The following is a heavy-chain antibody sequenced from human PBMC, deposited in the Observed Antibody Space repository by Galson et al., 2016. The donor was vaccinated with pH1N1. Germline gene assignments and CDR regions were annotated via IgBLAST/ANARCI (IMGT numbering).Heavy chain of an antibody. D-gene: IGHD3-9*01. CDR2: ISWNSGTT. Sequence: SLRLSCAASGFTFDDSAMHWVRQAPGKGLEWVSGISWNSGTTGYADSVQGRFTVSRDNVKHSLYLQRNSLRPEDTALYYCAKVRGFLSGYMDVWGKGTTVTVSS. V-gene: IGHV3-9*01. J-gene: IGHJ6*04. CDR1: GFTFDDSA. CDR3: AKVRGFLSGYMDV.